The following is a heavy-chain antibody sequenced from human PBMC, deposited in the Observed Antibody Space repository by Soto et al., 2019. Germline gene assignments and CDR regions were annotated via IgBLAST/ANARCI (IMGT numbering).Heavy chain of an antibody. CDR2: ITASASHS. V-gene: IGHV3-23*01. Sequence: GGSLRLSCAGSGFSFGSYEMHWVRQAPGKGLEWVSVITASASHSYYADSVKGRFTISRDNSRNTLFLQMDSLRADDTAVYFCAKGTSSEFLLSFDDWGHGTLVTVSS. CDR1: GFSFGSYE. CDR3: AKGTSSEFLLSFDD. D-gene: IGHD3-10*01. J-gene: IGHJ4*01.